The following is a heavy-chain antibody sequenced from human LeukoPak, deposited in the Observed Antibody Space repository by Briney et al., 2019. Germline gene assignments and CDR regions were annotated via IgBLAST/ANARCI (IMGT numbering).Heavy chain of an antibody. CDR2: IYYSGNT. CDR3: DRDHCSSKSCFIDY. J-gene: IGHJ4*02. Sequence: SETLSLTCTVSGGSISSGDDYWSWIRQPPGKGLEWIGFIYYSGNTYYNPSLKSRVTISVDTSKNQFSLRLNSVTAADTAVYYCDRDHCSSKSCFIDYWGQGTLVTVSS. CDR1: GGSISSGDDY. V-gene: IGHV4-30-4*01. D-gene: IGHD2-2*01.